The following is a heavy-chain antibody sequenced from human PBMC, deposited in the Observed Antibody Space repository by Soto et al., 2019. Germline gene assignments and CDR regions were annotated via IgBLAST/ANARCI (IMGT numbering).Heavy chain of an antibody. CDR2: IYYPGNT. Sequence: QVQLQESGPGLVKPSQTLSLTCTVSGGSISSGATGSYWTWIRQLPGKGLEWIGYIYYPGNTYYNPSINSRPTRSIHTAENQFSLKLTSVTAADTAVYFCASGHDAYKVRYWGQGTLVTVSS. CDR1: GGSISSGATGSY. D-gene: IGHD1-1*01. CDR3: ASGHDAYKVRY. J-gene: IGHJ4*02. V-gene: IGHV4-31*03.